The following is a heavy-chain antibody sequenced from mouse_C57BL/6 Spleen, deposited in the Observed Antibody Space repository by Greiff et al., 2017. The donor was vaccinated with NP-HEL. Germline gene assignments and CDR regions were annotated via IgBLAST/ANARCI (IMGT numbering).Heavy chain of an antibody. D-gene: IGHD6-1*01. CDR3: ASAADYFDY. CDR1: GYTFTSYW. CDR2: IDPSDSYT. Sequence: VQLQQSGAELVKPGASVKLSCKASGYTFTSYWMQWVKQRPGQGLEWIGEIDPSDSYTNYNQKFKGKATLTVDTSSSTAYMQLSSLTSEDSAVYYCASAADYFDYWGQGTTLTVSS. J-gene: IGHJ2*01. V-gene: IGHV1-50*01.